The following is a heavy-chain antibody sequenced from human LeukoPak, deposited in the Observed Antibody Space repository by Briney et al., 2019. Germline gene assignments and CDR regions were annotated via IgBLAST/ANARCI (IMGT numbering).Heavy chain of an antibody. Sequence: SETLSLTCTVSGGSISNYYWSWIRQPPGKGLEWIGYIYYSGSTNYNPSLKSRVTISVDTSKNQFSLKLSSVTAADTAVYYCARDRGYYDSSGSPRYNWFDPWGQGTLVTVSS. V-gene: IGHV4-59*01. CDR1: GGSISNYY. CDR3: ARDRGYYDSSGSPRYNWFDP. CDR2: IYYSGST. D-gene: IGHD3-22*01. J-gene: IGHJ5*02.